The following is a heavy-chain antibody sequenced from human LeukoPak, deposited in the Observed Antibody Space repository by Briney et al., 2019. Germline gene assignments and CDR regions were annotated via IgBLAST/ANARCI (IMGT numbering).Heavy chain of an antibody. CDR3: ARRVVAGDYFFDY. CDR2: IYLGDSDA. V-gene: IGHV5-51*01. CDR1: GYTFITYW. D-gene: IGHD6-19*01. Sequence: GESLKISCKASGYTFITYWIAWVRQVPGKGLEWMGIIYLGDSDARYSPSFQGQVTISVGKSIDTAYLQWSSLKASDTAMYYCARRVVAGDYFFDYWGQGTLVTVSS. J-gene: IGHJ4*02.